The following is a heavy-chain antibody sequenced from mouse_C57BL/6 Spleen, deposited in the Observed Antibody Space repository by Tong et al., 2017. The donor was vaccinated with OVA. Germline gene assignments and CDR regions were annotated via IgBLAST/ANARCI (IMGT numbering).Heavy chain of an antibody. CDR3: ARPGNYWYFDV. J-gene: IGHJ1*01. CDR1: GFTFSSYG. Sequence: EVQLQESGGDLVKPGGSLKLSCAASGFTFSSYGMSWVRQTPDKRLEWVATISSGGSYTYYPDSVKGRFTISRDNAKNNLYLQMSSLKSEDTAMYYCARPGNYWYFDVWGAGTTVTVSS. V-gene: IGHV5-6*01. D-gene: IGHD2-1*01. CDR2: ISSGGSYT.